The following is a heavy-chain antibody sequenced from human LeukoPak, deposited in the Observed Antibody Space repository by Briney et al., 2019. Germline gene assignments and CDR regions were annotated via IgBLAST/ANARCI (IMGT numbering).Heavy chain of an antibody. CDR1: GYSFTKYW. CDR2: IYPGDSDT. CDR3: ARRAYYDPYAFDI. J-gene: IGHJ3*02. D-gene: IGHD3-22*01. V-gene: IGHV5-51*01. Sequence: GESLKISCKGSGYSFTKYWIGWVRQMPGKGLEWMGIIYPGDSDTRYSPSFQGQVTISADKSISTAYLQWSSLKASDTAMYYCARRAYYDPYAFDIWGQGTMVTVSS.